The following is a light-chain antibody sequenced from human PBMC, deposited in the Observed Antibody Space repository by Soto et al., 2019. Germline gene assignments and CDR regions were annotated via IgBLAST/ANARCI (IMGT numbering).Light chain of an antibody. J-gene: IGLJ1*01. Sequence: QXVLTQPASVSGSPGQSITISCAGTSSYIGGYNYVSWYQQHPGKAPKVMIYEVSNRPSGVSNRFSGSKSGNTASLTISGLQAEDEADYYCSSYTSSSTLYVFGSGTKVTVL. V-gene: IGLV2-14*01. CDR3: SSYTSSSTLYV. CDR2: EVS. CDR1: SSYIGGYNY.